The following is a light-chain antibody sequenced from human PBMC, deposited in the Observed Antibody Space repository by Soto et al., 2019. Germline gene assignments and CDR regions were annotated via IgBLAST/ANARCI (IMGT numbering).Light chain of an antibody. CDR1: QSISDT. CDR3: QQYNNWLWT. J-gene: IGKJ1*01. V-gene: IGKV3-15*01. CDR2: GAS. Sequence: EIVMTQSPATLSVSPGGRATLSCRASQSISDTLAWYQQKPGQAPRLLIHGASTRATGFPARFSGSGSRTDFTLTISSLQSEDFAVYYCQQYNNWLWTFGQGTKVDIK.